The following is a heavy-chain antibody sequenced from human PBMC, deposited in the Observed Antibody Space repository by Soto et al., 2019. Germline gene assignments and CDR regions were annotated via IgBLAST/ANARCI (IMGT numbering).Heavy chain of an antibody. J-gene: IGHJ4*02. D-gene: IGHD6-13*01. Sequence: PGGSLRLSCAASGFTFTSYAMTWVRQGPGKGLEWVSSASLSGRDTYYADSVKGRFTMSRDNSRNTLYLQMNSLRAEDTAVYYCGKILPADGTGYWGQGTLVTVSS. V-gene: IGHV3-23*01. CDR2: ASLSGRDT. CDR1: GFTFTSYA. CDR3: GKILPADGTGY.